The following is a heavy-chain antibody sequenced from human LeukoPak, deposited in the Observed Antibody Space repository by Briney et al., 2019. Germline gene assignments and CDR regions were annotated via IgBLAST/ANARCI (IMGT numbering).Heavy chain of an antibody. CDR1: GFTFSSYG. D-gene: IGHD3-9*01. CDR3: AKDRKILTGYYESYYYYYGMDV. J-gene: IGHJ6*04. Sequence: GGSLRVSCAASGFTFSSYGMHWVRQAPGKGLEWVAVISYDGSNKYYADSVKGRFTISRDNSKNTLYLQMNSLRAEDTAVYYCAKDRKILTGYYESYYYYYGMDVWGKGTTATVSS. CDR2: ISYDGSNK. V-gene: IGHV3-30*18.